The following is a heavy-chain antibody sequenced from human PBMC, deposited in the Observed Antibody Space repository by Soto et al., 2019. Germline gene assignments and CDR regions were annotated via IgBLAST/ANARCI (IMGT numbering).Heavy chain of an antibody. CDR1: GGTFSSYA. CDR3: ARVPNDSSGYYKYYFDY. J-gene: IGHJ4*02. V-gene: IGHV1-69*06. CDR2: IIPIFGTA. Sequence: SVKVSCKASGGTFSSYAISWVRQAPGQGLEWMGGIIPIFGTANYAQKFQGRVTITADKSTSTAYMELSSLRSEDTAVYYCARVPNDSSGYYKYYFDYWGQGTLVTVSS. D-gene: IGHD3-22*01.